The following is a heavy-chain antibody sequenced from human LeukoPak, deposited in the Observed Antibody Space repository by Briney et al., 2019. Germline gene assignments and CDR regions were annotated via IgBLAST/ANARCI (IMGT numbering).Heavy chain of an antibody. J-gene: IGHJ4*02. CDR3: ARYCTGHCYTGDPYYFDY. CDR2: IYYSGST. CDR1: GGSISSYY. D-gene: IGHD2-2*02. V-gene: IGHV4-59*01. Sequence: SETLSLTCTVSGGSISSYYWSWIRQPPGKGLEWIGYIYYSGSTNYNPSLKSRVTISVDTSKNQFSLKLSSVTAADTAVYYCARYCTGHCYTGDPYYFDYWGQGTLVTVSS.